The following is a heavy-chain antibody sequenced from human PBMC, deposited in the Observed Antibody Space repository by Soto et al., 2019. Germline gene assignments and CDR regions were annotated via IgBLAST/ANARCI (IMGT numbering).Heavy chain of an antibody. CDR3: LIWPRGMDV. V-gene: IGHV3-7*01. J-gene: IGHJ6*04. CDR1: VFTFSDYW. CDR2: IKQDGSEK. D-gene: IGHD3-10*01. Sequence: EVRLVESGGGLVQSGGSLSLSCAASVFTFSDYWLSWVRHAPGKGPEWVANIKQDGSEKYYVDSVKVRFTISRDNAQNSLYRQINRLRDEDTAVYYCLIWPRGMDVWGKGTTVTVSS.